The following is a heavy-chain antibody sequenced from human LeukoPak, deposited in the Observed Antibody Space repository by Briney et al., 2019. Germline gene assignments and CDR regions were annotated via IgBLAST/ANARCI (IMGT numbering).Heavy chain of an antibody. D-gene: IGHD3-22*01. CDR2: IYYSGST. V-gene: IGHV4-59*08. CDR1: GGSISSYY. J-gene: IGHJ6*02. CDR3: ATSLPSGDSSGYSNYYYGMDV. Sequence: PSETLSLTCTVSGGSISSYYWSWIRQPPGKGLEWIGYIYYSGSTNYNPFLKSRVTISVDTSKNQFSLKLSSVTAADTAVYYCATSLPSGDSSGYSNYYYGMDVWGQGTTVTVSS.